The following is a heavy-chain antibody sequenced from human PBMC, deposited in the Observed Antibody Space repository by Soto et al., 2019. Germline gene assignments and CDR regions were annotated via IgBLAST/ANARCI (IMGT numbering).Heavy chain of an antibody. CDR2: INWDDER. Sequence: GLDLEWLALINWDDERRYSPSLKSRLTITKDTSKNQVVLTMTNMAPVDTATYYCAHKGRMDWFDPWGQGTLVTVSS. CDR3: AHKGRMDWFDP. J-gene: IGHJ5*02. V-gene: IGHV2-5*02. D-gene: IGHD2-8*01.